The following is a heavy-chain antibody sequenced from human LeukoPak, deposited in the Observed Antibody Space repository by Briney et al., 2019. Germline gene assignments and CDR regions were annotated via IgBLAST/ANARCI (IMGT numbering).Heavy chain of an antibody. V-gene: IGHV4-39*01. CDR2: IYYSGST. Sequence: PSETLSLTCTVSGDSISSSNCYWSWIRQPRGKGLEWIVSIYYSGSTYYNSSLKSPVTISVDTSKNQFSLTLTSVTAADTAVYYCARHDGMMGAYSFPSWDYWGQGTLVTVSS. D-gene: IGHD1-26*01. J-gene: IGHJ4*02. CDR1: GDSISSSNCY. CDR3: ARHDGMMGAYSFPSWDY.